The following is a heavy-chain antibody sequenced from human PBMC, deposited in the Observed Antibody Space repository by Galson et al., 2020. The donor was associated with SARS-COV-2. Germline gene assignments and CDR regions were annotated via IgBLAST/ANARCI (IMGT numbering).Heavy chain of an antibody. CDR1: GGPISSGDYY. J-gene: IGHJ4*02. Sequence: SETLSLTCTVSGGPISSGDYYWSWIRQPPGKGLEWIGYIYYSGSTYYNPSLKSRVTISVDTSKNQFSLKLSSVTAADTAVYYCAVMTTVTGFDYWGQGTLVTVSS. CDR2: IYYSGST. CDR3: AVMTTVTGFDY. D-gene: IGHD4-17*01. V-gene: IGHV4-30-4*01.